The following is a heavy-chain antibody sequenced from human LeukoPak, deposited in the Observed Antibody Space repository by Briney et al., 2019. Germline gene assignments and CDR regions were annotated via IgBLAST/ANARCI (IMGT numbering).Heavy chain of an antibody. J-gene: IGHJ6*03. Sequence: PSETLSLTCTVSGGSISSYYWSWIRQPPGKGLESIGYINYRGSTNYNPSLKSRVTISVDTSKNQFSLKLSSVTAADTAVYYCARDPEYSSSRSFGYYYYYMDVWGKGTAVTVSS. CDR2: INYRGST. CDR1: GGSISSYY. D-gene: IGHD6-6*01. V-gene: IGHV4-59*01. CDR3: ARDPEYSSSRSFGYYYYYMDV.